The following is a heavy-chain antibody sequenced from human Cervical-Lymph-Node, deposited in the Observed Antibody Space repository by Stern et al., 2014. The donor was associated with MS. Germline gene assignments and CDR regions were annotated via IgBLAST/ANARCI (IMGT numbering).Heavy chain of an antibody. CDR2: TYYSGNT. CDR1: GGSLSSYY. J-gene: IGHJ4*02. Sequence: VPLVESGPGLVKPSETLSLTCSVSGGSLSSYYWSWIRQPPGKGLEWIGYTYYSGNTKYNPSLKSRVTISLDTSKNQFSLKLSSVTAADTAVYYCARTAGGLRFDYWGQGTRVTVSP. V-gene: IGHV4-59*01. D-gene: IGHD2-21*02. CDR3: ARTAGGLRFDY.